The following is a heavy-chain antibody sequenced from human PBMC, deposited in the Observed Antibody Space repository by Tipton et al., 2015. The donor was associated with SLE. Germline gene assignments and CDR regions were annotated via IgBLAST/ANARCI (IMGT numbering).Heavy chain of an antibody. CDR3: AAGSYGAFDI. Sequence: SLRLSCAASGFTFSNYGRHWVRQAPGKGLEWVAFIRYDGRNKYFADSVKGRFTLSRDNSKNTLYLQMNSLRAEDTAVFYCAAGSYGAFDIWGQGTMVTVSS. V-gene: IGHV3-30*02. J-gene: IGHJ3*02. CDR1: GFTFSNYG. CDR2: IRYDGRNK. D-gene: IGHD1-26*01.